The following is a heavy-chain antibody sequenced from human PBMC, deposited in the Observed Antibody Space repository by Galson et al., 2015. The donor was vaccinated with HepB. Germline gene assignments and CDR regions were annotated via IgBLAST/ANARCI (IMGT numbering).Heavy chain of an antibody. Sequence: SVKVSCKASGGTFSSYGISWVRQAPGQGLEWMGWISAYNGNTNYAQKLQGRVTMTTDTSTSTAYMELRSLRSDDTAVYCCARGDPRVGATTSDYWGQGTLVTVSS. V-gene: IGHV1-18*04. CDR1: GGTFSSYG. CDR3: ARGDPRVGATTSDY. J-gene: IGHJ4*02. CDR2: ISAYNGNT. D-gene: IGHD1-26*01.